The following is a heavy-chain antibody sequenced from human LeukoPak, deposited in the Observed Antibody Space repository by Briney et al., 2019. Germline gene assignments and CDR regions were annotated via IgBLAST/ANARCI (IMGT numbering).Heavy chain of an antibody. V-gene: IGHV3-30*02. J-gene: IGHJ4*02. Sequence: GGSLRLSCAASGFTFSSYGMHWVRQAPGKGLEWVAVIWYDGSNKYYADSVKGRFTISRDISTDTLWLQMDSLRTEDTAVYYCAKGPLRGTAAAIDYWGQGTLVTVSS. CDR1: GFTFSSYG. CDR3: AKGPLRGTAAAIDY. CDR2: IWYDGSNK. D-gene: IGHD2-2*01.